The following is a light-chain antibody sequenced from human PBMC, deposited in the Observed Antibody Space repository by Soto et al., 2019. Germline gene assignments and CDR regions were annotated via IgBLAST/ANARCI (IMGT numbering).Light chain of an antibody. CDR1: STDVGRYKY. V-gene: IGLV2-14*01. CDR3: SSYTASSARV. Sequence: QSALTQPASVSGSPGQSITISCTGTSTDVGRYKYVSWYQQHPGKVPKLIIYEVSNRPSGVSSRFSGSKSGNTASLTISWLQAEDEAHYFCSSYTASSARVFAGGTKLTVL. J-gene: IGLJ3*02. CDR2: EVS.